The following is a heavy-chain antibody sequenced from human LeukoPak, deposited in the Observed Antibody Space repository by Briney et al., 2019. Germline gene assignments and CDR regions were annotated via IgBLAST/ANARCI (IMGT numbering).Heavy chain of an antibody. V-gene: IGHV3-53*01. J-gene: IGHJ4*02. CDR1: GFSVSSNY. CDR2: IHTGGST. Sequence: PGGSLRLSCAVSGFSVSSNYMGWVRQAPGKGLEWVSVIHTGGSTYYADSVKGRFSISRDISKNSLYLQMNSLTAEDTAVYYCALDCCTGSRFDHWGQGTLVTVSS. D-gene: IGHD2-8*02. CDR3: ALDCCTGSRFDH.